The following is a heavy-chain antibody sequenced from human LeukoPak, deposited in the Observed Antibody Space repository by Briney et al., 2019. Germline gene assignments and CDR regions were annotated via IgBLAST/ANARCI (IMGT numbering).Heavy chain of an antibody. CDR3: ARVGFYDFRFDF. V-gene: IGHV4-30-4*01. CDR2: IYYSGES. CDR1: GDSISSGHYY. J-gene: IGHJ4*02. D-gene: IGHD3-3*01. Sequence: SETLSLTCTVSGDSISSGHYYWSWLRQPPGKGLEWIGYIYYSGESYYSPSLKSRVSISRDTSKQFSLRLTSVTAADTAVYFCARVGFYDFRFDFWGQGTLATVS.